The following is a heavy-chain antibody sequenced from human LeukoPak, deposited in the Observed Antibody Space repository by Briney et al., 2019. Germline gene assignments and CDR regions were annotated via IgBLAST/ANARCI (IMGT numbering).Heavy chain of an antibody. CDR1: GGSFSGYY. CDR3: ATARLRFLEWLLGYEH. V-gene: IGHV4-34*01. CDR2: INHSGST. J-gene: IGHJ4*02. Sequence: SETLSLTCAVYGGSFSGYYWSWIRQPPGKGLEWIGEINHSGSTNYNPSLKSRVTISVDTSKNQFSLKLSSVTAADTAVYYCATARLRFLEWLLGYEHWGQGTLVTVSS. D-gene: IGHD3-3*01.